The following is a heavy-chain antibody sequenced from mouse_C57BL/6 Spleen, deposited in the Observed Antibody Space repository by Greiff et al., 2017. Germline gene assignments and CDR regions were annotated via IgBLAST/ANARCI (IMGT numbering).Heavy chain of an antibody. V-gene: IGHV5-9-1*02. CDR3: TRESLYYYGSSYGYFDV. CDR1: GFTFSSYV. Sequence: EVMLVESGEGLVKPGGSLKLSCAASGFTFSSYVMSWVRQTLEKRREWVAYISSGGDYIYYADTVKGRFTISRDNARNTLYLQMSSLKSEDTAMYYCTRESLYYYGSSYGYFDVWGTGTTVTVSS. D-gene: IGHD1-1*01. CDR2: ISSGGDYI. J-gene: IGHJ1*03.